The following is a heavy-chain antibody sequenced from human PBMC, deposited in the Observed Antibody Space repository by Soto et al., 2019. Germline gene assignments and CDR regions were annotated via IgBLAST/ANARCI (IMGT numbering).Heavy chain of an antibody. D-gene: IGHD2-8*01. J-gene: IGHJ4*02. CDR3: ASCTNGVCYFHFDY. V-gene: IGHV4-4*02. CDR1: GGSISSSNW. Sequence: SETLSLTCAVSGGSISSSNWWSWVRQPPGKGLEWIGEIYHSGSTNYNPSLKSRVTISVDKSKNQFSLKLSSVTAADTAVYYCASCTNGVCYFHFDYWGQGTLVTVSS. CDR2: IYHSGST.